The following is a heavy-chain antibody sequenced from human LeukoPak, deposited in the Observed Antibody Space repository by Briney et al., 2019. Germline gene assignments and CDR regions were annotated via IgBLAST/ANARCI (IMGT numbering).Heavy chain of an antibody. CDR1: GGSISSYY. CDR2: IYYSGST. Sequence: PSETLSLTCTVSGGSISSYYWSWIRQHPGKGLEWIGYIYYSGSTYYNPSLKSRVTISVDTSKNQFSLKLSSVTAADTAVYYCAGLRGKPHAFDIWGQGTMVTVSS. D-gene: IGHD5-12*01. CDR3: AGLRGKPHAFDI. V-gene: IGHV4-59*06. J-gene: IGHJ3*02.